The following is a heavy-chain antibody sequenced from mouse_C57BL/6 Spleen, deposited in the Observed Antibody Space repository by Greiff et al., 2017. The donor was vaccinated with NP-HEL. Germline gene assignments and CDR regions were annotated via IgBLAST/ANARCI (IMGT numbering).Heavy chain of an antibody. CDR2: FYPGSGSI. V-gene: IGHV1-62-2*01. J-gene: IGHJ4*01. D-gene: IGHD2-4*01. CDR3: ARHDEGSYDYDVEMDY. Sequence: VQLQQSGAELVKPGASVKLSCKASGYTFTEYTIHWVKQRSGQGLEWIGWFYPGSGSIKYNEKFKDKATLTADKSSSTVYMELSRLTSEDSAVYFWARHDEGSYDYDVEMDYWGQGTSVTVSS. CDR1: GYTFTEYT.